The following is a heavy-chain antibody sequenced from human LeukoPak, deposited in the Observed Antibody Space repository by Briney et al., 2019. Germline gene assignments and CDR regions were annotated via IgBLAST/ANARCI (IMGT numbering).Heavy chain of an antibody. J-gene: IGHJ6*02. CDR3: ARLVAAAGTAVDYYGMDV. CDR2: IHYSGST. V-gene: IGHV4-39*01. Sequence: TSSETLSLTCTVSGGSISSYYWGWIRQPPGKGLEWIGSIHYSGSTYYNPSLKSRVTISVDTSKNQFSLKLSSVTAADTAVYYCARLVAAAGTAVDYYGMDVWGQGTTVTVSS. D-gene: IGHD6-13*01. CDR1: GGSISSYY.